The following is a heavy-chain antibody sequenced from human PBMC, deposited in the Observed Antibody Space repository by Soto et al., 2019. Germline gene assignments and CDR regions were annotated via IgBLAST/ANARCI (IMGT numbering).Heavy chain of an antibody. CDR2: IYHSGST. D-gene: IGHD6-13*01. J-gene: IGHJ3*02. CDR1: GDSISSSNW. Sequence: QVQLQESGPGLVKPSGTLSLTCTVSGDSISSSNWWSWVRQPPGKGLEWIGEIYHSGSTNYNPSLKGRVTISADRSRNQISLRLSSVTAADTAVFYCARSPSSSWYGGGAFDIWGQGTMVTVSS. CDR3: ARSPSSSWYGGGAFDI. V-gene: IGHV4-4*02.